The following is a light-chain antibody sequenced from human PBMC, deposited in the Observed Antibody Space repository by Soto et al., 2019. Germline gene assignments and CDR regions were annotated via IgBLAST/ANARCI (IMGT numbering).Light chain of an antibody. Sequence: DIQMTQSPSSLSASVGDRVTITCRASQSISNYLNWYQKKPGKDPDILIYAASSLQSGVPSRFSGSGSGTGFNLTISSLQTEDFATYYCQRSYSTPWTSGQGTKLDIK. CDR1: QSISNY. J-gene: IGKJ1*01. CDR2: AAS. V-gene: IGKV1-39*01. CDR3: QRSYSTPWT.